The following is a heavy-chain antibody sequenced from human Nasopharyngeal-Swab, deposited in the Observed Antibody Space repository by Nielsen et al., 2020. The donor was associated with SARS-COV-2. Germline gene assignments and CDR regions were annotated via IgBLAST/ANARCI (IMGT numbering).Heavy chain of an antibody. J-gene: IGHJ3*02. V-gene: IGHV3-21*01. CDR1: GFTFNNYN. CDR3: ANAFDI. CDR2: ISSSSSYI. Sequence: GGSLRLSCAASGFTFNNYNFNWVRQDPGKGLEWVSSISSSSSYIYYADSVKGRFTISRDNAKNSLYLQMNSLRAEDTAVYYCANAFDIWGQGTMVTVSS.